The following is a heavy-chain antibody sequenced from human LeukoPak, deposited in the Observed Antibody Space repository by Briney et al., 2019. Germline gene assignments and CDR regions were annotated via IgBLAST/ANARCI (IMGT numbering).Heavy chain of an antibody. CDR1: GYTFTSYG. V-gene: IGHV1-18*01. Sequence: GASVTVSCKASGYTFTSYGINWVRQAPGQGLEWMGWISAYNGNTNYAQKLQGRVTMTTDTSTSTAYMELRSLRSDDTAVYYCARDLAVLRYFDWYDLFDYWGQGTLVTVSS. J-gene: IGHJ4*02. CDR2: ISAYNGNT. D-gene: IGHD3-9*01. CDR3: ARDLAVLRYFDWYDLFDY.